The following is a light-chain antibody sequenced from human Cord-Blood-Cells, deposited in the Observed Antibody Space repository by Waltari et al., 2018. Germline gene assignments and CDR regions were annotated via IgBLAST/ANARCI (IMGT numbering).Light chain of an antibody. CDR1: QSVSSN. Sequence: EIVMTQSPATLSVSPGERATLSCRASQSVSSNLAWYQQKPGQAPRLLIHGASTRATGIPARFSGSGSGTEFTLTISSLQSEDFAVYYCQQYNNWPRKGRDHMYTFGQGTKLEIK. J-gene: IGKJ2*01. CDR2: GAS. V-gene: IGKV3-15*01. CDR3: QQYNNWPRKGRDHMYT.